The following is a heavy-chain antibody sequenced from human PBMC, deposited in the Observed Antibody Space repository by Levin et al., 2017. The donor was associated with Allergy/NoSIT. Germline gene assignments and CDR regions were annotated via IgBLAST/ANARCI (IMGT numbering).Heavy chain of an antibody. D-gene: IGHD3-10*01. J-gene: IGHJ6*02. V-gene: IGHV4-59*08. Sequence: SETLSLTCTVSGGSISSYYWSWIRQPPGKGLEWIGYIYYSGSTNYNPSLKSRVTISVDTSKNQFSLKLSSVTAADTAVYYCARFHDFGVSDGMDVWGQGTTVTVSS. CDR2: IYYSGST. CDR1: GGSISSYY. CDR3: ARFHDFGVSDGMDV.